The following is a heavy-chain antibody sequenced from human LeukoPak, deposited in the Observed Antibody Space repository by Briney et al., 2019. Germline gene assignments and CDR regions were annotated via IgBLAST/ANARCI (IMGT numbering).Heavy chain of an antibody. CDR3: ARDHVTIFGVEYGMDV. CDR2: INPNSGGT. D-gene: IGHD3-3*01. Sequence: ASVKVSCKASGYTFTCYYMHWVRQAPGQGLEWMGWINPNSGGTNYAQKFQGRVTMTRDTSISTAYMELSRLRSDDTAVYYCARDHVTIFGVEYGMDVWGQGTTVTVSS. V-gene: IGHV1-2*02. CDR1: GYTFTCYY. J-gene: IGHJ6*02.